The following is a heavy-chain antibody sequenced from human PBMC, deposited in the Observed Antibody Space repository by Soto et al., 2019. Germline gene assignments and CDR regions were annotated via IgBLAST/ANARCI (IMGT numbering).Heavy chain of an antibody. J-gene: IGHJ6*02. Sequence: QVQLVQSGAEVKKPGASVKVSCKSSGYTFSMSGLSWVRQAPGQGLEWMGWISGYNGKTNYEQKFQDRVTMTTDTSTNMAYMELRSLRSDDTAVYYCAREGPRPYYYYGMDVWGQGTTVTVSS. CDR2: ISGYNGKT. CDR1: GYTFSMSG. V-gene: IGHV1-18*01. CDR3: AREGPRPYYYYGMDV.